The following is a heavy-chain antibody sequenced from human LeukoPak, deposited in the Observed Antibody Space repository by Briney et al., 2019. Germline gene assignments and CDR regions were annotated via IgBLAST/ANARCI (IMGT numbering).Heavy chain of an antibody. D-gene: IGHD1-1*01. CDR2: INTDGSTT. CDR3: VRGGLEPFDI. J-gene: IGHJ3*02. CDR1: GFTFSDYW. Sequence: GGSLRLSCAPSGFTFSDYWMHWVRQAPGKGLAWVSPINTDGSTTNHADSVTGRFTISRDNAKNMLYLQMNSLRAEDTAVYYCVRGGLEPFDIWGQGTMVTVSS. V-gene: IGHV3-74*01.